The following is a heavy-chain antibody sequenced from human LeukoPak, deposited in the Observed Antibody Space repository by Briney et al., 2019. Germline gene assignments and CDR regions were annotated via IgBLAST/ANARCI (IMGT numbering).Heavy chain of an antibody. J-gene: IGHJ6*02. Sequence: SVKVSCKASGGTFSSYAISWMRQAPGQGLEWMGRIIPILGIANYAHKFQGIVTITADKSTNTAYMQLSSLRSDDTAVYYCARAHGPGRFLEWLRRNYYYGMDVWRQGTTVPVSS. CDR1: GGTFSSYA. D-gene: IGHD3-3*01. CDR3: ARAHGPGRFLEWLRRNYYYGMDV. CDR2: IIPILGIA. V-gene: IGHV1-69*04.